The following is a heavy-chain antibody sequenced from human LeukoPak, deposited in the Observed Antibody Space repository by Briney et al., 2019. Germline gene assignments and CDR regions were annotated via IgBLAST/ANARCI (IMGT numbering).Heavy chain of an antibody. Sequence: GGSLRLSCAASGFTFSSYWMSWVRQAPGKGLEWVGFIRSKAYGGTTEYAASVKGRFTISRDDSKSIAYLQMNSLKTEDTAVYYCTREVNYDILTGYYNVYYYYMDVWGKGTTVTASS. J-gene: IGHJ6*03. V-gene: IGHV3-49*04. CDR1: GFTFSSYW. CDR2: IRSKAYGGTT. D-gene: IGHD3-9*01. CDR3: TREVNYDILTGYYNVYYYYMDV.